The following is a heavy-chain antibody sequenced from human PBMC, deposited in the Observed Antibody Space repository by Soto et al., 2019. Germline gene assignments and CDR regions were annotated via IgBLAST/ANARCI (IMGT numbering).Heavy chain of an antibody. CDR3: TRDKGGSYDNWFNP. CDR1: TFNSYS. Sequence: EVQLVESGGGLVKPGGSLRLSCTFTFNSYSLNWFRQAPRQGLEWVSSISSGSAYIKYADSVKGRFTISSDNANNLLDLQKRSLRVDDTAVYYCTRDKGGSYDNWFNPWGQGTLVTVSS. V-gene: IGHV3-21*06. D-gene: IGHD1-26*01. J-gene: IGHJ5*02. CDR2: ISSGSAYI.